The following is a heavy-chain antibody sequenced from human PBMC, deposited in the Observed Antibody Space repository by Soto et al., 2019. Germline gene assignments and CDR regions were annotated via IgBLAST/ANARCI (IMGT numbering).Heavy chain of an antibody. Sequence: GGSLRLSCAASGFTFSDYYMSWIRQAPGKGLEWVSYISSSSSYTNYADSVKGRFTISRDNAKNSLYLQMNSLRAEDTAVYYCARDLTGYYYDSSGYYSDYWGQGTLVTVSS. CDR1: GFTFSDYY. V-gene: IGHV3-11*06. J-gene: IGHJ4*02. CDR2: ISSSSSYT. D-gene: IGHD3-22*01. CDR3: ARDLTGYYYDSSGYYSDY.